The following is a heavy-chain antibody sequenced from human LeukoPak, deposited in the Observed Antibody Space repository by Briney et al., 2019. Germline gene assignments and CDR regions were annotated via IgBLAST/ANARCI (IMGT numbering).Heavy chain of an antibody. CDR1: GYTFTSYG. V-gene: IGHV1-18*01. CDR3: ARVPISSGSNWFDP. CDR2: ISAYNGNT. Sequence: ASVKVSCKASGYTFTSYGISWVRQAPGQGLEWMGWISAYNGNTNYAQKLQGRVTVTTDTSTSTAYMELRSLRSDDTAVYYCARVPISSGSNWFDPWGQGTLVTVSS. D-gene: IGHD6-19*01. J-gene: IGHJ5*02.